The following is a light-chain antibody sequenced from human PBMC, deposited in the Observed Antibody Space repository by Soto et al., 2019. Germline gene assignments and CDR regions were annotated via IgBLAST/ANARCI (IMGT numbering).Light chain of an antibody. J-gene: IGLJ2*01. V-gene: IGLV9-49*01. CDR3: GADHGSGNNFVLV. CDR1: SGYSNYK. CDR2: VGTGGIVG. Sequence: QPVLTQPPSASASLGASVTLTCTLSSGYSNYKVDWYQQRPGKGPRFVMRVGTGGIVGSKGDGIPDRFSVLGSGLNRYLTIKNIQEEDESVYHCGADHGSGNNFVLVFGGGTQLTVL.